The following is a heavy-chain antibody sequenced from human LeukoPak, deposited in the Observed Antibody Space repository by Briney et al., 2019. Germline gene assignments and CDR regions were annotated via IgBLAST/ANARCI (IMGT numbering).Heavy chain of an antibody. CDR3: ARTNPSFDY. CDR2: ILYSGST. Sequence: SETLSLTCTVSGGSISSYYWSWIRQPPGKGLEWIGYILYSGSTNYNPSLKSRVTISVDTSKNQVSLKLRSVTAADTAVYYCARTNPSFDYWGQGTLVTVSS. CDR1: GGSISSYY. J-gene: IGHJ4*02. V-gene: IGHV4-59*08.